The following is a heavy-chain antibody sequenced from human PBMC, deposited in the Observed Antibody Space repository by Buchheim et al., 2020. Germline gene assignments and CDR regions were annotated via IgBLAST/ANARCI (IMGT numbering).Heavy chain of an antibody. D-gene: IGHD6-13*01. J-gene: IGHJ6*02. Sequence: QVQLVQSGAEVKKPGASVKVSCKPSRYTFTGYDINWVRQAAGRGLEWMGWMNPNCGNLGYAQKFQGRVTMTRDTSISTAYMELSSLTSDDTAVYYCATGSHSDYYYFFYGMDVWGQGTT. V-gene: IGHV1-8*01. CDR1: RYTFTGYD. CDR3: ATGSHSDYYYFFYGMDV. CDR2: MNPNCGNL.